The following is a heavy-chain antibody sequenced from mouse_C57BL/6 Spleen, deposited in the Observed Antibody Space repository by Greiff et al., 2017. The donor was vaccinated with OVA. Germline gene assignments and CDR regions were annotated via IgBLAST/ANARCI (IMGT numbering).Heavy chain of an antibody. Sequence: VQLQQPGAELVKPGASVKLSCKASGYTFTSYWMHWVKQRPGQGLEWIGMIHPNSGSTNYNEKFKSKATLTVDKSSSTAYMQLSSLTSEDSAVYDGARNRLDSSGYFDYWGQGTTLTVSS. CDR2: IHPNSGST. CDR1: GYTFTSYW. D-gene: IGHD3-2*02. V-gene: IGHV1-64*01. J-gene: IGHJ2*01. CDR3: ARNRLDSSGYFDY.